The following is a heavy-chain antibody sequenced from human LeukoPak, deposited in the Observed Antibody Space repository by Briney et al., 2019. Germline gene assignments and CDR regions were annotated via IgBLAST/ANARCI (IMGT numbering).Heavy chain of an antibody. Sequence: PGGSLRLSCAASGFTFDDYAMHWVRQAPGKGLEWVSGISRNSGSIGYADSVKGRFTISRDNAKNSLYLQMNSLRAEDTAVYYCASSLGSGSYWFDYWGQGTLVTVSS. D-gene: IGHD3-10*01. CDR2: ISRNSGSI. V-gene: IGHV3-9*01. J-gene: IGHJ4*02. CDR3: ASSLGSGSYWFDY. CDR1: GFTFDDYA.